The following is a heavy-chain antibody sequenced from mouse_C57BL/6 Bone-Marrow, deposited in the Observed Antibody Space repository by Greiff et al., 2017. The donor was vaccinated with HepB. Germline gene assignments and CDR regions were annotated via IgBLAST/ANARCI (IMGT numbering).Heavy chain of an antibody. CDR2: ISSGGSYT. D-gene: IGHD1-1*01. V-gene: IGHV5-6*02. CDR1: GFTFSSYG. Sequence: EVKLMESGGDLVKPGGSLKLSCAASGFTFSSYGMSWVRQTPDKRLEWVATISSGGSYTYYPDSVKGRFTISRDNAKNTLYLQMSSLKSEDTAMYEWARRTTVVASFDYGGQGTTLTGSS. J-gene: IGHJ2*01. CDR3: ARRTTVVASFDY.